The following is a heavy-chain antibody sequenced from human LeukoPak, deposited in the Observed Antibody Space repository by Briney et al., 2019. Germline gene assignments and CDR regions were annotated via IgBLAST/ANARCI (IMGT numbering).Heavy chain of an antibody. J-gene: IGHJ4*02. CDR3: AKKPADWGGVDY. Sequence: GGSLRLSCAASGFTFSSYAMSWVRQAPGKGLEWVSAISGSGGSTYYADSVKGRFTISRDSSKNTLYLQMNSLRAEDTAVYYCAKKPADWGGVDYWGQGTLVTVSS. V-gene: IGHV3-23*01. CDR1: GFTFSSYA. D-gene: IGHD2-2*01. CDR2: ISGSGGST.